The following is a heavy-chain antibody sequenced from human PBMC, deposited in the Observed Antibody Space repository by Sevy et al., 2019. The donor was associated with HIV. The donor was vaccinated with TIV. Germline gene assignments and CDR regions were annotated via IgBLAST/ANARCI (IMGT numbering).Heavy chain of an antibody. CDR2: ISWNSGSI. CDR3: AKDAGEAVAGYYYYYGMDA. Sequence: GGSLRLSCAASGFTFDDYAMHWVRQAPGKGLEWVSGISWNSGSIGYADSVKGRFTISRDNAKNSLYLQMNSLRAEDTALYYCAKDAGEAVAGYYYYYGMDAWGQGTTVTVSS. V-gene: IGHV3-9*01. D-gene: IGHD6-19*01. J-gene: IGHJ6*02. CDR1: GFTFDDYA.